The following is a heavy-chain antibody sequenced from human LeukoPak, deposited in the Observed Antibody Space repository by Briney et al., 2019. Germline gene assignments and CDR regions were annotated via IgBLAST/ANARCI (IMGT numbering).Heavy chain of an antibody. CDR1: GFTVSSNY. CDR3: ARDRPAMGVVVPAAIDY. D-gene: IGHD2-2*01. V-gene: IGHV3-53*01. CDR2: IYSGGST. J-gene: IGHJ4*02. Sequence: GGSLRLSCAASGFTVSSNYMSWVRQAPGKGLEWVSVIYSGGSTYYADSVKGRFTISRDNAKNSLYLQMNSLRAEDTAVYYCARDRPAMGVVVPAAIDYWGQGTLVTVSS.